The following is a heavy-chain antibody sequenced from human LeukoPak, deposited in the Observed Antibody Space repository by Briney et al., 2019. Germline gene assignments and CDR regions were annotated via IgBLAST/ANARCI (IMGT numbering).Heavy chain of an antibody. CDR1: GGSFSGYY. CDR3: ARGQQLVNFDY. J-gene: IGHJ4*02. V-gene: IGHV4-34*01. D-gene: IGHD6-13*01. Sequence: PSETLSLTCAVYGGSFSGYYWSWIRQPPGKGLEWIGEINHSGSTNYNPSLKSRVTISVDTSKNQFSLKLSSVTAADTAVYYCARGQQLVNFDYWGQGTLVTVSS. CDR2: INHSGST.